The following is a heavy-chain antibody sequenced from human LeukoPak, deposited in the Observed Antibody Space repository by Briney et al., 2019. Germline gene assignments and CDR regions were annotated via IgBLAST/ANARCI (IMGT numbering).Heavy chain of an antibody. CDR1: GFTFSSNA. D-gene: IGHD2-2*01. V-gene: IGHV3-30-3*01. CDR2: ISYDGSNK. CDR3: ASGYCGRTTCSPPFDY. Sequence: GGSLRLSCAASGFTFSSNAMHWARQAPGKGLEWVAVISYDGSNKYYADYVKGRFTISRDNSKNTLYLEMNSLRAEDTAVYYCASGYCGRTTCSPPFDYWGQGTLVTVSS. J-gene: IGHJ4*02.